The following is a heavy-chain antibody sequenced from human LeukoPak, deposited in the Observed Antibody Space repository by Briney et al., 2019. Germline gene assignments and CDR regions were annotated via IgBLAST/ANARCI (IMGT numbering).Heavy chain of an antibody. CDR1: GGTFSSYA. CDR3: ASPISYCSSTSCYAFDI. J-gene: IGHJ3*02. V-gene: IGHV1-69*04. CDR2: IIPILGLA. Sequence: GASVKVSCKASGGTFSSYAISWVRQAPGQGLEWMGRIIPILGLANYAQKFQGRVTITADKSTSTAYMELRSLRSDDTAVYYCASPISYCSSTSCYAFDIWGQGTMVTVSS. D-gene: IGHD2-2*01.